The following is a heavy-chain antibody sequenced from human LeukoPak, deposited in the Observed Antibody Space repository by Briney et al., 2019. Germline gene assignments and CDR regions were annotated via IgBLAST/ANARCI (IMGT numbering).Heavy chain of an antibody. D-gene: IGHD3-9*01. V-gene: IGHV3-21*01. J-gene: IGHJ4*02. CDR1: GFTFSSYS. Sequence: GGSLRLSCAASGFTFSSYSMIWVRQTPGQGLEWVSSIAGGGGYIYYADSVKGRFTISRDNAKNSLYLQMNSLRAKDTAVYYCAKFRLSNYDILTGYYYYFDYWGQGTLVTVSS. CDR2: IAGGGGYI. CDR3: AKFRLSNYDILTGYYYYFDY.